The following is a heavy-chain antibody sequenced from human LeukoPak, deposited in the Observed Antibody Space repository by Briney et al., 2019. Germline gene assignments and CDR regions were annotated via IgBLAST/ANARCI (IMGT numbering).Heavy chain of an antibody. CDR3: AKDMGPTGDYAFVY. CDR2: ISWNSGSI. V-gene: IGHV3-9*01. J-gene: IGHJ4*02. Sequence: GRSLRLSCAASGFTFDDYAMHWVRQAPGKGLEWVSGISWNSGSIGYADSVKGRFTISRDNAKNSLYLQMNSLRAEDTALYYCAKDMGPTGDYAFVYWGQGTLVTVSS. D-gene: IGHD4-17*01. CDR1: GFTFDDYA.